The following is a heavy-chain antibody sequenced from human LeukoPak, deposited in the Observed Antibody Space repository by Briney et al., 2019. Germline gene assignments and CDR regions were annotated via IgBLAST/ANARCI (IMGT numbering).Heavy chain of an antibody. CDR3: ANGCSSSSCYSAFDI. CDR1: GFTFEHFA. CDR2: ISWNSGRV. D-gene: IGHD2-2*01. J-gene: IGHJ3*02. V-gene: IGHV3-9*03. Sequence: GGSLRLSSAASGFTFEHFAMHWVRQAQGKGLEWVSGISWNSGRVDYADSVKGRFTISRDNAKNSLYLQMNSLRVEDMALYYCANGCSSSSCYSAFDIWGQGTMVTVSS.